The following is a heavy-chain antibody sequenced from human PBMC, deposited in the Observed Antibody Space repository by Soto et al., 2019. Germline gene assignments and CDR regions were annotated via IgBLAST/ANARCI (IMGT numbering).Heavy chain of an antibody. Sequence: EVQLVESGGGLVQPGRSLRLSCAASGFTFDDYAMHWVRQAPGKGLEWVSGISWNSGSIGYADSVKGRFTISRDNAKNYLYLQMNSLRAEDTALYYCAKDISTSSRDYYYYYGMDVWGQGTTVTVSS. V-gene: IGHV3-9*01. D-gene: IGHD2-2*01. J-gene: IGHJ6*02. CDR2: ISWNSGSI. CDR1: GFTFDDYA. CDR3: AKDISTSSRDYYYYYGMDV.